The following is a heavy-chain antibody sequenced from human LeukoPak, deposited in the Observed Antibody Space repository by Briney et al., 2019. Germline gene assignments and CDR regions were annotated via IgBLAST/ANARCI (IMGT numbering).Heavy chain of an antibody. D-gene: IGHD1-26*01. CDR1: GFTFSKYW. CDR3: ARDVGGSLDY. Sequence: GGSLRLSCAASGFTFSKYWMHWVRQPPGKGLVWVSRINNDETNTRYADSVKGRFTISRDNTKNTLYLQMNSLRVEDTAVYYCARDVGGSLDYWGQGTLVTVSS. CDR2: INNDETNT. V-gene: IGHV3-74*01. J-gene: IGHJ4*02.